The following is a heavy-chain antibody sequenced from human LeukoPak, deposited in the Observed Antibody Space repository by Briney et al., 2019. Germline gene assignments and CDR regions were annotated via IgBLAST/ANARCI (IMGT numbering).Heavy chain of an antibody. CDR2: IRGDNSV. J-gene: IGHJ3*02. V-gene: IGHV3-48*03. Sequence: GGSLRLSCAASGFTLSTSEMNWVRQAPGKGLEWVSHIRGDNSVLYADSVKGRFTISSDKATNSVYLEMNSLRAEDTAVYYCAREVVTEAIYSGYDAFDIWGQGTMVTVSS. CDR1: GFTLSTSE. D-gene: IGHD5-12*01. CDR3: AREVVTEAIYSGYDAFDI.